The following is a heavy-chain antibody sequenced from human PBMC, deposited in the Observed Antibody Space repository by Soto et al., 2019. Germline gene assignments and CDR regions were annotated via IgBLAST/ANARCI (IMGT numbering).Heavy chain of an antibody. D-gene: IGHD2-15*01. Sequence: PSETLSLTCAVYGGSFSGYYWSWIRQPPGKGLEWIGEINHSGSTNYNPSLKSRVTISVDTSKNQFSLKLSSVTAADTAVYYCARGSHCSGGSCYLTWGQGTLVTV. CDR2: INHSGST. CDR3: ARGSHCSGGSCYLT. V-gene: IGHV4-34*01. CDR1: GGSFSGYY. J-gene: IGHJ4*02.